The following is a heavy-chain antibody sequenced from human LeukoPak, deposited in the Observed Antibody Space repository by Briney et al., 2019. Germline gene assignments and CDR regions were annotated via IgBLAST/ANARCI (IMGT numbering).Heavy chain of an antibody. V-gene: IGHV4-4*07. CDR2: IYTSGST. D-gene: IGHD3-3*01. CDR3: ARGSKKREPYYDFWSGYGGYFDY. J-gene: IGHJ4*02. CDR1: GGSISSYY. Sequence: SETLSLTCTVSGGSISSYYWSWIRQPAGKGLEWIGRIYTSGSTNYNPSLKSRVTMSVDTSKNQFSLKLSSVTAADTAVYYCARGSKKREPYYDFWSGYGGYFDYWGQGTLVTVSS.